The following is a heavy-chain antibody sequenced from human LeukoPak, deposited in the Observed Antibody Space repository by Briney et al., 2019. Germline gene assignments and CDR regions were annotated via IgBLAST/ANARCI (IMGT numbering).Heavy chain of an antibody. CDR2: IYYSGST. V-gene: IGHV4-59*01. CDR3: ASLWRGYFDY. Sequence: SETLSLTCTVSGGSISSYYWSWIRQPPGKGLEWIGHIYYSGSTNYNPSLKSRVTISVDTSKNQFSLKLSSVTAADTAVYYCASLWRGYFDYWGQGTLVTVSS. J-gene: IGHJ4*02. CDR1: GGSISSYY. D-gene: IGHD2/OR15-2a*01.